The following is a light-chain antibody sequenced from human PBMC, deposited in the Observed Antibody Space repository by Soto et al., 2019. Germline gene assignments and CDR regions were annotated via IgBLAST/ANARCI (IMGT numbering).Light chain of an antibody. CDR1: QVISSY. J-gene: IGKJ4*01. CDR3: QQLNDYPLS. Sequence: IQLTHSPSSLSASVGDRVTITCRASQVISSYLAWYQQKPGKAPKLLIYAASTLQSGVPSRFSGSASGTDFTLTINSLQPEDFAVYYCQQLNDYPLSFGGGTKVEIK. CDR2: AAS. V-gene: IGKV1-9*01.